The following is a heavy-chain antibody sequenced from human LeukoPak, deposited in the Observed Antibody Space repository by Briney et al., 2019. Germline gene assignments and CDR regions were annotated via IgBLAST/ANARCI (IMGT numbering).Heavy chain of an antibody. V-gene: IGHV3-23*01. Sequence: GGSLRLSCAASGFTFSSYAMSWVRQAPGKGLEWVSAISGSGGSTYYADSVKGRFTISRDNSKNTLYLQMNSLRAEDTAVYYCAKDLWPLSNVVVVPAAIARGRYFDLWGRGTLVTVSS. CDR2: ISGSGGST. CDR1: GFTFSSYA. D-gene: IGHD2-2*01. J-gene: IGHJ2*01. CDR3: AKDLWPLSNVVVVPAAIARGRYFDL.